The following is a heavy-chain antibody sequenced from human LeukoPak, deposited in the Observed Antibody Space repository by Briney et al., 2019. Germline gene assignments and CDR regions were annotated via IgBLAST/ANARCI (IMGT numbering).Heavy chain of an antibody. J-gene: IGHJ4*02. Sequence: GGSLRLSCAASGFTFSSYGMHWVRQAPGKGLEWVAVIWYDGSNKYYADSVKGRFTISRDNSKNTLYLQMNSLRAEDTAVYYCARDRGGSYSNFDYWGQGTLVTVSS. V-gene: IGHV3-33*01. CDR3: ARDRGGSYSNFDY. D-gene: IGHD1-26*01. CDR2: IWYDGSNK. CDR1: GFTFSSYG.